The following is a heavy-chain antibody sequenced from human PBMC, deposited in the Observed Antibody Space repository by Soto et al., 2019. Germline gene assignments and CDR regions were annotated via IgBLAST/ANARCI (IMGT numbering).Heavy chain of an antibody. CDR3: AREEAAATRGDFDY. J-gene: IGHJ4*02. V-gene: IGHV4-34*01. CDR2: IHHSGST. Sequence: PSETLSLTCAVYGGSFTGYYWSWIRQPPGKGLEWIGGIHHSGSTHYNPPLKSRVTMSLDTSKNQFSLKVRSVTAADTAVYYCAREEAAATRGDFDYWGQGTLVTVSS. CDR1: GGSFTGYY. D-gene: IGHD6-13*01.